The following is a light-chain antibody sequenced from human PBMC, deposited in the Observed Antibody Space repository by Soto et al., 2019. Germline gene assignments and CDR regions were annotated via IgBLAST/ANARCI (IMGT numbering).Light chain of an antibody. CDR1: QSVSSSY. Sequence: VLTQAPDTLSVSPGERATLSCRASQSVSSSYLAWYQQKPGQAPRLLIYDASNRATGIPARFSGSGSGTDFTLTISSLEPEDFAVYYCQQRSNWPLITFGQGTRLEI. CDR2: DAS. V-gene: IGKV3D-20*02. CDR3: QQRSNWPLIT. J-gene: IGKJ5*01.